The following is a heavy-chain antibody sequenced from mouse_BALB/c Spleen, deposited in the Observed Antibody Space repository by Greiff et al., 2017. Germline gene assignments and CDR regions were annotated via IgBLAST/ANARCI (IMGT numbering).Heavy chain of an antibody. V-gene: IGHV14-3*02. CDR1: GFNIKDTY. J-gene: IGHJ4*01. CDR2: IDPANGNT. Sequence: EVQVVESGAELVKPGASVKLSCTASGFNIKDTYMHWVKQRPEQGLEWIGRIDPANGNTKYDPKFQGKATITADTSSNTAYLQLSSLTSEDTAVYYCASQSYMDYWGQGTSVTVSS. CDR3: ASQSYMDY.